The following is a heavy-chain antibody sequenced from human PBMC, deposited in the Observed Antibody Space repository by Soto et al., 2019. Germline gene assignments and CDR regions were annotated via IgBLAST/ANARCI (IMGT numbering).Heavy chain of an antibody. D-gene: IGHD3-10*01. J-gene: IGHJ6*02. CDR1: GYTFTSDG. CDR3: ATRLVLWLGVLSGSGGMEG. Sequence: ASVKVSCKASGYTFTSDGMSWVRQAPGPGLESLGRISASNGNTNYAQKLQGSVTMTTDTDTSTAHMQLRSLRSAATDVYNGATRLVLWLGVLSGSGGMEGWGRGTTVTVSS. CDR2: ISASNGNT. V-gene: IGHV1-18*01.